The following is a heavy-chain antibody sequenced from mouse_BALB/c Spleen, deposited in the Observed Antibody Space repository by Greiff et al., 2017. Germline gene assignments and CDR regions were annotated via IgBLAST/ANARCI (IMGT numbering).Heavy chain of an antibody. CDR2: ISSGGSYT. J-gene: IGHJ3*01. V-gene: IGHV5-9-4*01. CDR3: ARGRNGNYGFAY. CDR1: GFTFSSYA. Sequence: EVKVVESGGGLVKPGGSLKLSCAASGFTFSSYAMSWVRQSPEKRLEWVAEISSGGSYTYYPDTVTGRFTISRDNAKNTLYLEMSSLRSEDTAMYYCARGRNGNYGFAYWGQGTLVTVSA. D-gene: IGHD2-1*01.